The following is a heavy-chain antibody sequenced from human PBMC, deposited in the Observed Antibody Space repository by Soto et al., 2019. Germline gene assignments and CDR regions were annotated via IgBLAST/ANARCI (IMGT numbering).Heavy chain of an antibody. CDR1: GFTFSDYG. V-gene: IGHV3-30*18. J-gene: IGHJ4*02. CDR3: AKALGYCSASSCQGYLDR. CDR2: ISYDGTKK. Sequence: GSLRLSCAVSGFTFSDYGMHWVRQAPGKGLEWVAVISYDGTKKFYGDSVKGRFTISRDNSKNTLFLQMDSLRPEDTAVFYCAKALGYCSASSCQGYLDRWGQGTLVTVSS. D-gene: IGHD2-2*03.